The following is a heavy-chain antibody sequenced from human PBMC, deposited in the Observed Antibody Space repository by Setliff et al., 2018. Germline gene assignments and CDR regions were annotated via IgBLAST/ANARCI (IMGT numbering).Heavy chain of an antibody. D-gene: IGHD2-15*01. CDR1: GFTFRDYG. CDR2: TNWNGDDI. V-gene: IGHV3-20*04. CDR3: ARTCSGSGCYAGLES. J-gene: IGHJ4*02. Sequence: GGSLRLSCAASGFTFRDYGMNWVRQVPGKGLEWVSGTNWNGDDISYADSVRGRFTISRDNSKNTLYLQMNSLRPEDTAVYYCARTCSGSGCYAGLESWGQGTPVTVSS.